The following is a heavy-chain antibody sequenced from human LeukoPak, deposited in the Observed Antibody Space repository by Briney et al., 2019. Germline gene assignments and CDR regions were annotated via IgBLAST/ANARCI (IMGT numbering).Heavy chain of an antibody. V-gene: IGHV3-30*04. Sequence: GTSLGLSCAASGFTFSRYAMHWVRQAPDKGLEWVAFISYDGDIQFYPDSVEGRFTISRDNSKSTLYLQVNSLRADDTAVYYCARESSDRSGGSCYDHFDYWGQGTLVAVSS. CDR3: ARESSDRSGGSCYDHFDY. J-gene: IGHJ4*02. CDR1: GFTFSRYA. CDR2: ISYDGDIQ. D-gene: IGHD2-15*01.